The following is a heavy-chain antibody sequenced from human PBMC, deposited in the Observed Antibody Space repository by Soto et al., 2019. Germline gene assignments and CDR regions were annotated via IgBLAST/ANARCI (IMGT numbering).Heavy chain of an antibody. CDR3: ARANLQYYYDSSGLGGY. CDR1: GYTFTSCY. D-gene: IGHD3-22*01. Sequence: ASVKVSCKASGYTFTSCYMHWVRQAPGQGLEWMGIINPSGGSTSYAQKFQGRVTMTRDTSTSTVYMELSSLRSEDTAVYYCARANLQYYYDSSGLGGYWGKGTLVTVSS. CDR2: INPSGGST. V-gene: IGHV1-46*01. J-gene: IGHJ4*02.